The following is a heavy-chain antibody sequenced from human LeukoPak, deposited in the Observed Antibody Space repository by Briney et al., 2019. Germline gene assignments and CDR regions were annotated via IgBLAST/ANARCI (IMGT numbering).Heavy chain of an antibody. CDR1: GYTFTSYY. V-gene: IGHV1-46*01. Sequence: ASVKVSCKASGYTFTSYYMHWVRQASGQGLEWMGVMNPSGGGTTYAQKFQGRVTMTRDMSTSTVYMELSSLRSEDTAMYYCARDYSYYGSGSYEDLFDYWGQGTLVTVSS. J-gene: IGHJ4*02. CDR3: ARDYSYYGSGSYEDLFDY. CDR2: MNPSGGGT. D-gene: IGHD3-10*01.